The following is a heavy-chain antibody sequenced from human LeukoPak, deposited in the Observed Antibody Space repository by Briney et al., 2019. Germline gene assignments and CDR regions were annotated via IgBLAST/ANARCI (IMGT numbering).Heavy chain of an antibody. Sequence: SETLSLTCTVSGGSISSGDYYWGWIRQPPGKGLEWIGSIYYSGSTYYNPSLKSRVTISVDTSKNQFSLKVSSVTAADTAVYYCARLYYYGSGSYYYHFDYWGQGTLVTVSS. CDR3: ARLYYYGSGSYYYHFDY. J-gene: IGHJ4*02. CDR1: GGSISSGDYY. D-gene: IGHD3-10*01. V-gene: IGHV4-39*01. CDR2: IYYSGST.